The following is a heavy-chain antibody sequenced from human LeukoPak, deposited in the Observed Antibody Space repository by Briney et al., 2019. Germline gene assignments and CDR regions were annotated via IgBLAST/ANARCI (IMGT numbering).Heavy chain of an antibody. V-gene: IGHV1-69*06. D-gene: IGHD5-12*01. CDR1: GGTFSSYA. CDR2: IIPIFGTA. Sequence: ASVKVSCKASGGTFSSYAISWVRQAPGQGLEWMGGIIPIFGTANYAQKFQGRVTITADKSTSTAYMELSSLRSEDTAVYYCANGGYDFYWTLWGQGTLVTVSS. CDR3: ANGGYDFYWTL. J-gene: IGHJ4*02.